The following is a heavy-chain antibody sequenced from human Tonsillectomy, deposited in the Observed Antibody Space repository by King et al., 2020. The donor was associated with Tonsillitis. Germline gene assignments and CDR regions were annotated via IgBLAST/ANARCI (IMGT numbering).Heavy chain of an antibody. D-gene: IGHD3-10*01. Sequence: VQLVESGGGVVQPGRSLRLSCAASEFTFRFYGMHWVRQAPGKGLEGVAVISYDGSNQYYADSVRGRFTISRDNSKNTLYLQMNSLRAEDTAVYYCAKVLSDSYGSGNYYNGAFDIWGQGTMVTASS. CDR3: AKVLSDSYGSGNYYNGAFDI. J-gene: IGHJ3*02. V-gene: IGHV3-30*18. CDR2: ISYDGSNQ. CDR1: EFTFRFYG.